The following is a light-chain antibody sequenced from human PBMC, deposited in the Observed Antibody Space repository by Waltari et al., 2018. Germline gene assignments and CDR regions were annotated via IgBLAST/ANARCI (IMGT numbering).Light chain of an antibody. Sequence: SAMTPPASVSGSLGQWITISCPGTSSIIGGYNYVSWYQQHPGKAPKLIIFDVTRWPSGDSQRDSGSKSCNTASLTISGLQAEDEADYYCTTYTSTNTVIFGGGTKVTVL. J-gene: IGLJ2*01. CDR2: DVT. CDR3: TTYTSTNTVI. CDR1: SSIIGGYNY. V-gene: IGLV2-14*03.